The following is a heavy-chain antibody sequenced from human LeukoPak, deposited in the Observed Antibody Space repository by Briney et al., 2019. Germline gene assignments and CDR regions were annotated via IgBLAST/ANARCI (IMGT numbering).Heavy chain of an antibody. V-gene: IGHV1-24*01. CDR1: GYTFTELS. Sequence: GASVKVSCKVSGYTFTELSMHWVRQAPGKGLEWMGGFDPEGGETIYAQKFQGRVTMTEDTSTDTAYMELSSLRSEDTAVYYCATYTLRYFDWSHRQSYYFDYWGQGTLVTVSS. J-gene: IGHJ4*02. CDR2: FDPEGGET. D-gene: IGHD3-9*01. CDR3: ATYTLRYFDWSHRQSYYFDY.